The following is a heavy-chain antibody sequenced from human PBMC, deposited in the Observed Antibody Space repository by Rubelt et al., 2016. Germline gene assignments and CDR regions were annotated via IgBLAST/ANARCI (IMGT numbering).Heavy chain of an antibody. CDR3: AKVVSTTGLWYFDY. CDR1: GFTLSSYA. CDR2: ISGSGGST. J-gene: IGHJ4*02. V-gene: IGHV3-23*01. Sequence: EVQLLESGGGLVQPGGSLRLSCAASGFTLSSYAMSWVRQAPGTGLEWVSTISGSGGSTYYADSVKGRFIISRDSSTNTLYLRMNSLRVEDSAIYYCAKVVSTTGLWYFDYWGQGTLVTVSS. D-gene: IGHD2/OR15-2a*01.